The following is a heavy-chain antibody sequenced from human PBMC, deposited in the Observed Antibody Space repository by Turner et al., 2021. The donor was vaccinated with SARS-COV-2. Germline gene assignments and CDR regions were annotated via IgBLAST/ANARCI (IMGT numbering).Heavy chain of an antibody. CDR2: IYYSGST. Sequence: QVQLQESGPGLLKPSETLSLTCTVSGGSISNYYWSWTRQPPGKGLEWIGYIYYSGSTNDNPSHKSRVTISVDTSKNQFSLKLTSVTAADTAVYYCARVPNFGFGEVLFDYWGQGTLVTVSS. J-gene: IGHJ4*02. V-gene: IGHV4-59*08. D-gene: IGHD3-10*01. CDR3: ARVPNFGFGEVLFDY. CDR1: GGSISNYY.